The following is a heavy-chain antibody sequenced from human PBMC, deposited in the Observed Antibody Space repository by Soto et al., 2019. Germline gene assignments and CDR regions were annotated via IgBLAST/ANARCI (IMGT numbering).Heavy chain of an antibody. CDR2: ISYDGSNK. Sequence: QVQLVESGGGVVQPGRSLRLSCAASGFTFSSYVMHWVRQAPGKGLEWVAVISYDGSNKYYADSVKGRFTISRDNSKNTLYLQLDSLRAEDTAVYYCAKRRDSSAWYVLDYWGQGTLVTVSS. J-gene: IGHJ4*02. CDR3: AKRRDSSAWYVLDY. V-gene: IGHV3-30*18. D-gene: IGHD6-19*01. CDR1: GFTFSSYV.